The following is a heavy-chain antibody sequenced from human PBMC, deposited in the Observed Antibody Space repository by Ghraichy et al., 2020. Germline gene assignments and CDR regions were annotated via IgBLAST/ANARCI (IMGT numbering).Heavy chain of an antibody. V-gene: IGHV3-53*01. CDR3: AGKNYYDSSGYTIIPYYFDY. CDR2: IYSGGST. J-gene: IGHJ4*02. Sequence: GGSLRLSCAASGFTVSSNYMSWVRQAPGKGLEWVSVIYSGGSTYYADSVKGRFTISRDNSKNTLYLQMNSLRAEDTAVYYCAGKNYYDSSGYTIIPYYFDYWGQGTLVTVSS. D-gene: IGHD3-22*01. CDR1: GFTVSSNY.